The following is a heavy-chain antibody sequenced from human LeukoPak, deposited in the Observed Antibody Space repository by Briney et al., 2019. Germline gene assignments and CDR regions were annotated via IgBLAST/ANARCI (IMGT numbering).Heavy chain of an antibody. Sequence: TSDTLSLTCTVSGGSISNHYWTWIRQPPGKGLEGIGYISYSGSTNYNPSLRSRVTISIDTSNNQISLRLSPVTAADTAVYYCARDPTAVTKGFDIWGLGTMVTVSP. D-gene: IGHD4-17*01. CDR2: ISYSGST. CDR1: GGSISNHY. V-gene: IGHV4-59*11. CDR3: ARDPTAVTKGFDI. J-gene: IGHJ3*02.